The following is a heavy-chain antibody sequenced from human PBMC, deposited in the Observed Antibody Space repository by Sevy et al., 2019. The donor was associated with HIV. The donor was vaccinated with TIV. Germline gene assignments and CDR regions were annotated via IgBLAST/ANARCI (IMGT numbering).Heavy chain of an antibody. CDR1: GFTFSSYA. V-gene: IGHV3-23*01. CDR3: AKEVSKHSYSEY. Sequence: GGSLRLSCVTSGFTFSSYAMSWVRQTPGKGLEWVSAIGGSADYTYYADSVKGRFTISRDNSKNTVYLQMNGLRAEDTAAYYCAKEVSKHSYSEYWGQGTLVTVSS. CDR2: IGGSADYT. J-gene: IGHJ4*02. D-gene: IGHD3-10*01.